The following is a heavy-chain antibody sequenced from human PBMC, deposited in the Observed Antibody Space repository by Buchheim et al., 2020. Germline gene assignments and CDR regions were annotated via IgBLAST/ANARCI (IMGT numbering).Heavy chain of an antibody. D-gene: IGHD2-8*01. CDR3: ARELMNDRYFDC. CDR2: ISDDGFTK. J-gene: IGHJ4*02. Sequence: QVQLVESGGGVVQPGRSLRLSCAASGFTFSTYAMHWVRQAPGEGLEWVAVISDDGFTKNYADSVKGRFTISRDNSKNMLYLQMNSLPSEDTAVYYCARELMNDRYFDCWGQGTL. CDR1: GFTFSTYA. V-gene: IGHV3-30-3*01.